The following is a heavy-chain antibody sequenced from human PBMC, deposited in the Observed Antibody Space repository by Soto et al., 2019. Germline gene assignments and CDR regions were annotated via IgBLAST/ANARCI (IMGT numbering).Heavy chain of an antibody. Sequence: EVQLVESGGGLVKPGVSLRLSCAASGFTFSSYSMNWVRQAPGKGLEWVSIITITGFIDYADSVKGRFTISRDNAKSSRYLHMNSLRAEDTAVYYCARDSREYNAYDYNWGQGTLVTVSS. CDR1: GFTFSSYS. J-gene: IGHJ4*02. CDR2: IITITGFI. D-gene: IGHD5-12*01. CDR3: ARDSREYNAYDYN. V-gene: IGHV3-21*02.